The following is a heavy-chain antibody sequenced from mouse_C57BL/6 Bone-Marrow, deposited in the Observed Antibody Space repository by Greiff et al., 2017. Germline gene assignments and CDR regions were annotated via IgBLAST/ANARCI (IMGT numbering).Heavy chain of an antibody. Sequence: VQLQQSGAELARPGASVKLSCKASGYTFTSYGISWVQQRTGQGLEWIGEICPRSGNTYYNEKFKGKVTLTADKSSSTAYMELRSLTSEDSAVYFCAKPSIATVVAGDYWGQGTTLTVSS. CDR1: GYTFTSYG. CDR2: ICPRSGNT. J-gene: IGHJ2*01. CDR3: AKPSIATVVAGDY. D-gene: IGHD1-1*01. V-gene: IGHV1-81*01.